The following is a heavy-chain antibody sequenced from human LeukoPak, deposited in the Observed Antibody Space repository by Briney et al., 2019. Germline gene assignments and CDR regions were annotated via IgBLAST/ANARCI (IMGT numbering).Heavy chain of an antibody. J-gene: IGHJ4*02. V-gene: IGHV4-39*07. Sequence: SETLSLTCTVSGGSISSSSYYWGWIRQPPGKGLEWIGSIYYSGRTYYNPSLKSRVTISVDTSKNQFSLKLSSVTAADTAVYYCERASGPFGVADYWGQGTLVTVSS. CDR3: ERASGPFGVADY. CDR1: GGSISSSSYY. CDR2: IYYSGRT. D-gene: IGHD3-3*01.